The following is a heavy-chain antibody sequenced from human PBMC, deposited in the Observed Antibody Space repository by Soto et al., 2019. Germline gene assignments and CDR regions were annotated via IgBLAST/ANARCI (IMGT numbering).Heavy chain of an antibody. D-gene: IGHD6-19*01. J-gene: IGHJ2*01. CDR3: ARTLITIAVAGTGWYFDL. CDR2: IYYSGST. CDR1: GGSISSSSYY. Sequence: SETLSLTCTVSGGSISSSSYYWGWIRQPPGKGLEWIGSIYYSGSTYYNPSLKSRVTISVDTSKNQFSLKLRSVTAADTAVYYCARTLITIAVAGTGWYFDLWGRGTLVTVSS. V-gene: IGHV4-39*01.